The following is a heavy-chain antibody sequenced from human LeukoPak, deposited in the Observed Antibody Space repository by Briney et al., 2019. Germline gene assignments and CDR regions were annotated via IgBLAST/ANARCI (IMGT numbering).Heavy chain of an antibody. CDR2: IYYTGST. D-gene: IGHD6-19*01. CDR1: GGSISRDY. J-gene: IGHJ5*02. V-gene: IGHV4-59*01. CDR3: ARDHHSGSALS. Sequence: SETLSLTCTVSGGSISRDYWSWIRQPPGKGLEWVGYIYYTGSTNYNPSLKSRVTISVDTSKNQFSLKLSSVTAADTAVYYCARDHHSGSALSWGQGTLVTVSS.